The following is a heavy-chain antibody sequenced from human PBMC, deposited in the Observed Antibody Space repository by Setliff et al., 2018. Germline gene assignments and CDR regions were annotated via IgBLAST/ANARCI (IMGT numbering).Heavy chain of an antibody. CDR3: ARVVGDYDYEDYYYYGMDV. CDR2: ISAYNGNT. CDR1: GYTFTSYG. V-gene: IGHV1-18*01. Sequence: ASVKVSCKASGYTFTSYGISRVRQAPGQGLEWMGWISAYNGNTSYAQKLQGRVTMTTDTSTSTAYMELRSLRSDDTAVYYCARVVGDYDYEDYYYYGMDVWGQGTTVTVSS. D-gene: IGHD4-17*01. J-gene: IGHJ6*02.